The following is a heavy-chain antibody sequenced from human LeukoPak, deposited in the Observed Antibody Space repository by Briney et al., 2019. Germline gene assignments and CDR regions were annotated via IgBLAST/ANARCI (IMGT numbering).Heavy chain of an antibody. CDR2: IYTSGSS. CDR1: GGSISSYY. D-gene: IGHD1-26*01. J-gene: IGHJ4*02. CDR3: ARDGDSGSYIDY. V-gene: IGHV4-4*07. Sequence: SETQSLTCTVSGGSISSYYWSWIRQPAGKGLEWIGRIYTSGSSNYNPSLKSLVTMSVDTSKNQFSLKLSSVTAADTAVYYCARDGDSGSYIDYWGQGTLVTVSS.